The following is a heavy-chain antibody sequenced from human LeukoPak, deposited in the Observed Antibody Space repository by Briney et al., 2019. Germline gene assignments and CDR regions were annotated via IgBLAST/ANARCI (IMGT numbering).Heavy chain of an antibody. V-gene: IGHV3-30-3*01. CDR1: GFTFSSYA. CDR2: ISYDGSNK. J-gene: IGHJ4*02. Sequence: PGGSLRLSCAASGFTFSSYAMHWVRQAPGKGLEWVAVISYDGSNKYYADSVKGRFTISRDNSKNTLYLQMNSLRAEDTAVYYCARDTRDSSGWSSIFDYWGQGTLVTVSS. D-gene: IGHD6-19*01. CDR3: ARDTRDSSGWSSIFDY.